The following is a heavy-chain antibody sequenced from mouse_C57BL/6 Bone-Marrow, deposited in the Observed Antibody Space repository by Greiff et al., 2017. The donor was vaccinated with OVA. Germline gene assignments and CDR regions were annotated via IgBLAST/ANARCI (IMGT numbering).Heavy chain of an antibody. CDR3: ARVNFGSSFYAMDY. D-gene: IGHD1-1*01. CDR1: GFNIKNTY. CDR2: IDPANDNT. J-gene: IGHJ4*01. Sequence: DVQLVESVAELVRPGASVKLSCTASGFNIKNTYMHWVKQRPEQGLEWIGRIDPANDNTKYAPKFQGKATMTADTSSNTAYLQLSSLSSEDTAVYCCARVNFGSSFYAMDYWGQGTSVTVSS. V-gene: IGHV14-3*01.